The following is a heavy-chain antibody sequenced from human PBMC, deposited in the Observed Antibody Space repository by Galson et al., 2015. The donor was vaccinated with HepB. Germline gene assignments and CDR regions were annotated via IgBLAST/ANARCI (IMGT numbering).Heavy chain of an antibody. CDR2: IIPILGIA. CDR1: GGTFSSYT. Sequence: SVKVSCKASGGTFSSYTISWVRQAPGQGLEWMGRIIPILGIANYAQKFQGRVTITADKSTSTAYMELSSLRSEDTAVYYCARDYRGGCSSTSCYDWFDPWGQGTLVTVSS. J-gene: IGHJ5*02. CDR3: ARDYRGGCSSTSCYDWFDP. V-gene: IGHV1-69*04. D-gene: IGHD2-2*01.